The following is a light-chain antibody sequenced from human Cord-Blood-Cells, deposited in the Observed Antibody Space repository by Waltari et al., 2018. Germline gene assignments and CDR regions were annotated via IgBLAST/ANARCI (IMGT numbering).Light chain of an antibody. J-gene: IGKJ3*01. CDR1: QSISSW. CDR2: DAS. CDR3: QQYNSYSSFT. Sequence: EIKMTQSPFTLSASVGDRVTITCRASQSISSWLAWYQQKPGKAPKLLIYDASSLESGVPSRFSGSGSGTEFTLTISSLQPDDFATYYCQQYNSYSSFTFGPGTKVDIK. V-gene: IGKV1-5*01.